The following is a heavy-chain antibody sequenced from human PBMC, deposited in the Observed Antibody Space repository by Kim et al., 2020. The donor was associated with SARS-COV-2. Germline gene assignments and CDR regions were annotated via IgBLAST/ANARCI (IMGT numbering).Heavy chain of an antibody. J-gene: IGHJ6*02. Sequence: GRFTISRDKSKNTLYLQMNSLRAEDTAVYYCARDIVVVVAATLHYYGMDVWGQGTTVTVSS. V-gene: IGHV3-30*07. D-gene: IGHD2-15*01. CDR3: ARDIVVVVAATLHYYGMDV.